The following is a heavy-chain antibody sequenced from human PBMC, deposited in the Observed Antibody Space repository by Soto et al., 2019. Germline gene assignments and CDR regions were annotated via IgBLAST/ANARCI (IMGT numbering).Heavy chain of an antibody. CDR3: ARGRRSLTRVVAAAMGGFDV. CDR2: INHSGST. D-gene: IGHD2-2*01. CDR1: GGCWTGLY. J-gene: IGHJ3*01. V-gene: IGHV4-34*01. Sequence: ETLCLTEAGNGGCWTGLYWKWVRQSPGKALEWIGEINHSGSTTYSPSLKSRVTLSVDTSKNQFSLNLSSVTAADKGVYYCARGRRSLTRVVAAAMGGFDVWGQGTLVTVSS.